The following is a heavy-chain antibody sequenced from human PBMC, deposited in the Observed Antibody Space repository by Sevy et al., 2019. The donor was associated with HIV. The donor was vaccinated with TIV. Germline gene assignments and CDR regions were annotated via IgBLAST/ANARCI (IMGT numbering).Heavy chain of an antibody. CDR2: FDPEDAKT. CDR3: ATTKDYYESSGDPFDY. D-gene: IGHD3-22*01. Sequence: ASVKVSCKVSGYTLTQLSMHWVRLTPGKGLEWMASFDPEDAKTVYSQKFQGGLSMTEDTSTHTAYMELSSLRSEDTAVYYCATTKDYYESSGDPFDYWGQGTLVTVSS. J-gene: IGHJ4*02. V-gene: IGHV1-24*01. CDR1: GYTLTQLS.